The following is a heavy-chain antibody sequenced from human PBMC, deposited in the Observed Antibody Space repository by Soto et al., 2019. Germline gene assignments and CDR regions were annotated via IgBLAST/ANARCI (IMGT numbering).Heavy chain of an antibody. Sequence: SETLSLTCTVSGGSISSYYWSWIRQPPGKGLEWIGYIYYSGSTNYNPSLKSRVTISVDTSKNQFSLKLSSVTAADTAVYYCARAPYYYGSGSYSYFDHWGQGTLVTVS. CDR3: ARAPYYYGSGSYSYFDH. D-gene: IGHD3-10*01. CDR2: IYYSGST. J-gene: IGHJ4*02. V-gene: IGHV4-59*01. CDR1: GGSISSYY.